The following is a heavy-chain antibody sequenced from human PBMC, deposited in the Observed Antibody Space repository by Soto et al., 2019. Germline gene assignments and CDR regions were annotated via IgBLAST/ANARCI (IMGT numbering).Heavy chain of an antibody. CDR3: ARPSYSFGPSGYYTFDY. D-gene: IGHD3-3*01. Sequence: SETLSLTCSVSGDFISNTTYYWAWVREAPGKGLDWVGSIYFSGSGTSHYNPSLKSRVTISVDTSKKQFSLKLTSVTAAHTAVYYCARPSYSFGPSGYYTFDYWGQGTLVTLSS. CDR2: IYFSGSGTS. CDR1: GDFISNTTYY. J-gene: IGHJ4*02. V-gene: IGHV4-39*01.